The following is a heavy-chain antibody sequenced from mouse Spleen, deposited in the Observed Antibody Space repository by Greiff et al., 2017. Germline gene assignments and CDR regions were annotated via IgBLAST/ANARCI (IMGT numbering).Heavy chain of an antibody. V-gene: IGHV1-54*01. CDR1: GYAFTNYL. Sequence: QVQLKQSGAELVRPGTSVKVSRKASGYAFTNYLIEWVKQRPGQGLEWIGVINPGSGGTNYNEKFKGKATLTADKSSSTAYMQLSSLTSEDSAVYFCARRLLRLGYFDVWGAGTTVTVSS. D-gene: IGHD1-2*01. CDR2: INPGSGGT. J-gene: IGHJ1*01. CDR3: ARRLLRLGYFDV.